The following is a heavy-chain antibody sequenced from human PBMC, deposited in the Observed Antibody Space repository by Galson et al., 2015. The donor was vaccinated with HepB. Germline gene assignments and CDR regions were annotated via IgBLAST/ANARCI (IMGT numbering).Heavy chain of an antibody. J-gene: IGHJ4*02. CDR2: IVVGSGNT. CDR1: GFNFTSSA. Sequence: SVKVSCKASGFNFTSSAMQWVRQARGQRLEWIGWIVVGSGNTKDAQKFQERVTITRDMSTRTAYMELSSLRSEDTAVYYSAAGIVGTTTPDFDSWGQGTLVTVSS. D-gene: IGHD1-26*01. CDR3: AAGIVGTTTPDFDS. V-gene: IGHV1-58*02.